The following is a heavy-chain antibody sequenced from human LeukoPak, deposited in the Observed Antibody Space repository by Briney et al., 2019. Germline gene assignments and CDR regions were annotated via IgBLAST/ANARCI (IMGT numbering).Heavy chain of an antibody. D-gene: IGHD2-2*01. CDR2: IYHSGST. J-gene: IGHJ4*02. CDR1: GGSISSGGYS. CDR3: ARDSQYQLLGYFDY. V-gene: IGHV4-30-2*01. Sequence: SETLSLTCAVSGGSISSGGYSWSWIRQPPGKGLEWIGYIYHSGSTYYNPSLKSRVTISVDRSKNQFSLKLSSVTAADTAVYYCARDSQYQLLGYFDYWGQGTLVTVSS.